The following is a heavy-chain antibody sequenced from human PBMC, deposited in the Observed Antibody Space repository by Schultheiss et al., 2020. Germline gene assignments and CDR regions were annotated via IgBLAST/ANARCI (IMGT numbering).Heavy chain of an antibody. CDR3: ARVEEREVRGNWFDP. J-gene: IGHJ5*02. Sequence: SETLSLTCTVSGGSISSYYWSWIRQPPGKGLEWIGYIYYSGSTNYNPSLKSRVTISVDTSKNQFSLKLSSVTAADTAVYYCARVEEREVRGNWFDPWGQGTLVNGYS. CDR2: IYYSGST. CDR1: GGSISSYY. D-gene: IGHD3-10*01. V-gene: IGHV4-59*01.